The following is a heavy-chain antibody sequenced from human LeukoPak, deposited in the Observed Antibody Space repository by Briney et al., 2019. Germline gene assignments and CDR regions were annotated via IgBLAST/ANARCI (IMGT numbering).Heavy chain of an antibody. V-gene: IGHV3-23*01. Sequence: GGSLRLSCAASGFTFSSYAMSWVRQAPGKGLEWGSAISGSGGSTYYADSVKGRFTIYRDNSKNTLYLQMNSLRAEDTAVYYCAKDSPTYYYDSSGYLFDYWGQGTLVTVSS. J-gene: IGHJ4*02. CDR1: GFTFSSYA. CDR3: AKDSPTYYYDSSGYLFDY. D-gene: IGHD3-22*01. CDR2: ISGSGGST.